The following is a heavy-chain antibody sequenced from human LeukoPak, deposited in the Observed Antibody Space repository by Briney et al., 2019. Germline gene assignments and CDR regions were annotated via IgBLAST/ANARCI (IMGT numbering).Heavy chain of an antibody. CDR2: IYTSGST. V-gene: IGHV4-4*07. D-gene: IGHD2-2*01. J-gene: IGHJ4*02. CDR1: GGSISSYY. CDR3: ARAGGCSSTSCYPYFDY. Sequence: SETLSLTCTVPGGSISSYYWSWIRQPAGKGLEWIGRIYTSGSTNYNPSLKSRVTMSVDTFKNQFSLKLSSVTAADTAVYYCARAGGCSSTSCYPYFDYWGQGTLVTVSS.